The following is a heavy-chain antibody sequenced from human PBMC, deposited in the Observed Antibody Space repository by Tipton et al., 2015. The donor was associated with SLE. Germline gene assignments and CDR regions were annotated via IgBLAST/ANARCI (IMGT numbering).Heavy chain of an antibody. CDR2: IKQDGSEE. V-gene: IGHV3-7*01. J-gene: IGHJ5*02. CDR1: GFTFSSYW. CDR3: TGVKVGRNWFDP. D-gene: IGHD2-15*01. Sequence: SLRLSCAASGFTFSSYWMSWVRQAPRKGLEWVANIKQDGSEEYYVDSVNGRFTISRVNAKNSLYLQMNSLRAEDAAVYYCTGVKVGRNWFDPWDQGCLVAVSS.